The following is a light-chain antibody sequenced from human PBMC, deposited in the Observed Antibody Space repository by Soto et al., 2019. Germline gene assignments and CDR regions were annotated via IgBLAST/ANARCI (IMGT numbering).Light chain of an antibody. Sequence: EVVMTQSPATLSVSPGERATLSCRASQSISSHLAWYQHKPGQPPRLLLYGASTRITGIPARFTASGSGTEFTLTINSLQSEDFAVYYCQQYDNWPRTFGQGTKVEIK. V-gene: IGKV3-15*01. CDR2: GAS. CDR1: QSISSH. J-gene: IGKJ1*01. CDR3: QQYDNWPRT.